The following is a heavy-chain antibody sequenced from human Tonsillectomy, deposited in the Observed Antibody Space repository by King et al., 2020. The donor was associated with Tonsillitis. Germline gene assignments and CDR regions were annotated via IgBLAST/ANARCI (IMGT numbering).Heavy chain of an antibody. V-gene: IGHV4-59*01. CDR2: IYYSGST. J-gene: IGHJ5*02. CDR1: GGSISSCY. CDR3: ARVNRPPPAIAAAGGWFDP. D-gene: IGHD6-13*01. Sequence: QLQESGPGLVKPSETLSLTCTVSGGSISSCYWTWIRQPPGKGLEWIGYIYYSGSTNYNPSLKSRVTISIDTSKNQSSLKLSSVTAADTAVYYCARVNRPPPAIAAAGGWFDPWGQGTLVTVSS.